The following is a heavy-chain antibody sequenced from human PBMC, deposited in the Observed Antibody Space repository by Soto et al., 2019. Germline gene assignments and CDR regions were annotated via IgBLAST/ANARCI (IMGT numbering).Heavy chain of an antibody. CDR1: GYTFTTYG. CDR2: ISAYNGNT. CDR3: ATGRRSGYYVHF. V-gene: IGHV1-18*01. D-gene: IGHD3-3*01. J-gene: IGHJ4*02. Sequence: GAPVKVSCKASGYTFTTYGISWVRQAPGQGLEWMGWISAYNGNTDYAQRFQGRVTMTTDTSTSTAYMELRSLRSDDTAVYYCATGRRSGYYVHFWGQGTLVTVSS.